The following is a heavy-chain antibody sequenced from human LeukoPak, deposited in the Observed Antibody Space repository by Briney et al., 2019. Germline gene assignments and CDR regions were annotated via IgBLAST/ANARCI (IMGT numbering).Heavy chain of an antibody. Sequence: PSETLSLTCAVYGGSFSGYYWSWIRQPPGKGLEWIGEINHSGSTNYNPSLKSRVTISVDTSKNQFSLKLSSVTAADTAVYYCARGRVGYFDYWGQGTTVTVSS. D-gene: IGHD2-15*01. CDR2: INHSGST. J-gene: IGHJ4*03. CDR1: GGSFSGYY. CDR3: ARGRVGYFDY. V-gene: IGHV4-34*01.